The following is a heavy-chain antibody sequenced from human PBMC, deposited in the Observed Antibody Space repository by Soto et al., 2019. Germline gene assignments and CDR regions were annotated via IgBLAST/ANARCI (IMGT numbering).Heavy chain of an antibody. Sequence: ASVKFSCKASGYTFTSYAMHWVRQAPGQRLEWMGWINAGNVNTKYSQKFQGRGTITRDTSASTAYMELSSLRSEDTAVYYCAREGDTIVYYYSGMDVWGQGPTVTVSS. V-gene: IGHV1-3*01. CDR2: INAGNVNT. CDR1: GYTFTSYA. J-gene: IGHJ6*02. D-gene: IGHD3-3*01. CDR3: AREGDTIVYYYSGMDV.